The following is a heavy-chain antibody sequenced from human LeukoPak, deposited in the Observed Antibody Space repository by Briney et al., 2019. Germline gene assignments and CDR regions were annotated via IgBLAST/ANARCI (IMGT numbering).Heavy chain of an antibody. CDR2: IYYSGST. J-gene: IGHJ5*02. D-gene: IGHD6-6*01. V-gene: IGHV4-59*12. Sequence: SETLSLTCTVSGGSISSYYWSWIRQPPGKGLEWIGYIYYSGSTNYNPSLKSRVTISVDTSKNQFSLKLSSVTAADAAVYYCARRIPYSSSNWFDPWGQGTLVTVSS. CDR1: GGSISSYY. CDR3: ARRIPYSSSNWFDP.